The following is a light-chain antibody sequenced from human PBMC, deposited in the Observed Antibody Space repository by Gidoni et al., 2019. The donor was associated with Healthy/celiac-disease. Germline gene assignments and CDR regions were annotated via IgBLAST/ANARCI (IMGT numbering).Light chain of an antibody. CDR1: QSISSY. CDR3: QQSYSTPQT. J-gene: IGKJ1*01. Sequence: DIQMTQSPSSLSASVGYRVNITCRAIQSISSYLNWYQQKPGQAPKLLIYAASSMHSGVPARFSGSGSGTDFTLTISSLQPEDFATYYCQQSYSTPQTFGQGTKVEIK. CDR2: AAS. V-gene: IGKV1-39*01.